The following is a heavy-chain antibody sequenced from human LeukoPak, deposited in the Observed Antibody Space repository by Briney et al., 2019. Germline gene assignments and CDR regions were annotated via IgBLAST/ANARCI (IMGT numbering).Heavy chain of an antibody. D-gene: IGHD3-10*01. V-gene: IGHV4-61*08. J-gene: IGHJ4*02. CDR2: IYYSGST. CDR1: GGSISSGGYY. CDR3: ARDRGLENTNADYFDY. Sequence: SQTLSLTCTVSGGSISSGGYYWSWIRQHPGKGLEWIGYIYYSGSTNYSPSLKSRVTISVDASKNQFSLKLSSVTAADTAVYYCARDRGLENTNADYFDYWGQGTLVTVSS.